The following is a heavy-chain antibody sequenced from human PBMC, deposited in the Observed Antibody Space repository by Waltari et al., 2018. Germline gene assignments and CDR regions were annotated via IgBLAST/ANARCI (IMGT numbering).Heavy chain of an antibody. D-gene: IGHD5-12*01. V-gene: IGHV7-4-1*02. CDR2: INTNAWNP. J-gene: IGHJ4*02. CDR1: GYTFTSYG. Sequence: QVQLVQSGAEVKKPGASVKVSCKASGYTFTSYGISWVRQAPGQGLEWMGWINTNAWNPTYAQGFTGRFVFSLDTSVSTAYLQISSLKAEDTAVYYCARAVVATFLWDRPNFDYWGQGTLVTVSS. CDR3: ARAVVATFLWDRPNFDY.